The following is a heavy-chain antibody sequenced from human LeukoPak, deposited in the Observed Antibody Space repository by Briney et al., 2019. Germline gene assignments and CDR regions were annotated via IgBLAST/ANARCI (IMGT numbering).Heavy chain of an antibody. CDR2: LQSKTAGGTT. CDR1: VFTFSNAW. J-gene: IGHJ4*02. Sequence: GRTLRLSCAASVFTFSNAWMSWVLQAPGQQLHLAGRLQSKTAGGTTDYADPVKGRFTISRDDSKKTLYLQMNSLKTEDTALYYCAAVSVDYGDSSFDFWGQGTLVTVSS. D-gene: IGHD4-17*01. V-gene: IGHV3-15*01. CDR3: AAVSVDYGDSSFDF.